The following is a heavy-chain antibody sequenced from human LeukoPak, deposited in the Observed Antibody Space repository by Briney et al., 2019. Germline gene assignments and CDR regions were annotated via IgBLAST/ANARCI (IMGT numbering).Heavy chain of an antibody. Sequence: GGSLRLSCAASGFTFSSYSMNWVREAPGKGLEWVSSISSSSSYIYYADSVKGRFTISRDNAKNSLYLQMNSLRAEDTAVYYCARAYSSGWYGAGSGFDYWGQGTLVTVSS. CDR1: GFTFSSYS. V-gene: IGHV3-21*01. J-gene: IGHJ4*02. D-gene: IGHD6-19*01. CDR2: ISSSSSYI. CDR3: ARAYSSGWYGAGSGFDY.